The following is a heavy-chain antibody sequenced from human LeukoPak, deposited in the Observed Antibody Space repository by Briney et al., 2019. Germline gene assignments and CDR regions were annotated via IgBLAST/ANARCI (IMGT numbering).Heavy chain of an antibody. D-gene: IGHD2-15*01. CDR3: ARLMVAANIGYCSGGSCYSSDY. J-gene: IGHJ4*02. CDR1: GGTFSSYA. CDR2: IIPILGIA. V-gene: IGHV1-69*04. Sequence: ASVKLSCKASGGTFSSYAISWVRQAPGQGLEWMGRIIPILGIANYAQKFQGRVTITADKSTSTAYMELSSLRSEDTAVYYCARLMVAANIGYCSGGSCYSSDYWGQGTLVTVPS.